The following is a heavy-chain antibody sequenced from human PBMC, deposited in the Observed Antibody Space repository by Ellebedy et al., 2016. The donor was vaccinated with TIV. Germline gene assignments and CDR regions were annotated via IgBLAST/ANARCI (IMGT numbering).Heavy chain of an antibody. Sequence: PGGSLRLSCAASGFTFSSYWMHWVRQAPGKGLVWVSRINSDGSSTSYADSVKGRFTISRDNAKNSLYLQMDSLRAEDTAIYYCARYAVGSYYFDYWGQGTLVTVSS. CDR2: INSDGSST. CDR3: ARYAVGSYYFDY. V-gene: IGHV3-74*01. CDR1: GFTFSSYW. D-gene: IGHD2-8*01. J-gene: IGHJ4*02.